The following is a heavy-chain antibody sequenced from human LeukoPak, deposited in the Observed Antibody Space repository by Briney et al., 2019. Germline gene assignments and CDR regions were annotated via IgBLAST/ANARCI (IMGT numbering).Heavy chain of an antibody. J-gene: IGHJ4*02. Sequence: PGGSLRLPCAASGFTFSSYAMHWVRQAPGKGLEWVAVISYDGSNKYYADSVKGRFTISRDNSKNTLYLQMNSLRAEDTAVYYCARDLNTAMDYWGQGTLVTVSS. CDR2: ISYDGSNK. D-gene: IGHD5-18*01. CDR1: GFTFSSYA. CDR3: ARDLNTAMDY. V-gene: IGHV3-30*04.